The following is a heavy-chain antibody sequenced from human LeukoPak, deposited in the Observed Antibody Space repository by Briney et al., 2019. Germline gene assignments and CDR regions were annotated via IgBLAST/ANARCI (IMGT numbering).Heavy chain of an antibody. V-gene: IGHV1-18*04. CDR3: ARARATVVRGQPRTSYYFDY. CDR1: GYTFTGYY. D-gene: IGHD4-23*01. CDR2: ISAYNGNT. Sequence: ASVKVSCKASGYTFTGYYMHWVRQAPGQGLEWMGWISAYNGNTNYAQKLQGRVTMTTDTSTSTAYMELRSLRSDDTAVYYCARARATVVRGQPRTSYYFDYWGQGTLVTVSS. J-gene: IGHJ4*02.